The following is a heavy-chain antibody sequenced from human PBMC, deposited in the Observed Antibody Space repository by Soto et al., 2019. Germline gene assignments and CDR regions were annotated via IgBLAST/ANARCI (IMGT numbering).Heavy chain of an antibody. D-gene: IGHD2-15*01. CDR2: VSSNGEST. V-gene: IGHV3-64D*06. CDR3: VKSATVEVYSHDYFY. CDR1: RQTLCSYV. Sequence: LSSSADRQTLCSYVMHRLRQAPGKGLEYVSGVSSNGESTYHADSVKGRFTISRDNSKNTLYLQMGSLRVEDTARDYCVKSATVEVYSHDYFY. J-gene: IGHJ4*01.